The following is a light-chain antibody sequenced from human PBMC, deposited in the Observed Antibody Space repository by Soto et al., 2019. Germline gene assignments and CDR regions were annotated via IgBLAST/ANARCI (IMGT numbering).Light chain of an antibody. J-gene: IGLJ1*01. CDR3: SSYAGSIYF. Sequence: QSALTQPPSASGSPGQSVTISCAGTSRDIGGHNFVSWYQQHAGKAPKLLIYDVTERPSGVPDRFSGSKSGNTASLTVSGLQAEDEADYYCSSYAGSIYFFGTGTKLTVL. CDR1: SRDIGGHNF. CDR2: DVT. V-gene: IGLV2-8*01.